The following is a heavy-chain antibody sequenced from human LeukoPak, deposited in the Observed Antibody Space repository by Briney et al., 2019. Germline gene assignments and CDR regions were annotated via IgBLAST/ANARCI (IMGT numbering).Heavy chain of an antibody. CDR3: ARLPTIYGSGSYWGFDY. V-gene: IGHV4-34*01. CDR2: INHSGST. Sequence: SETLSLACAVYGGSFSGYYWSWIRQPPGKGLEWIGEINHSGSTNYNPSLKSRVTISVDTSKNQFSLKLSSVTAADTAVYCCARLPTIYGSGSYWGFDYWGQGTLVTVSS. D-gene: IGHD3-10*01. J-gene: IGHJ4*02. CDR1: GGSFSGYY.